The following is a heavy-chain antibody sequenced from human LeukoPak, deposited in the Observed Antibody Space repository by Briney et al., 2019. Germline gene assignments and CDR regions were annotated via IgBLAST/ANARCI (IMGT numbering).Heavy chain of an antibody. V-gene: IGHV3-21*01. CDR2: ISSSSYV. J-gene: IGHJ3*02. CDR1: GFTFSSYS. CDR3: ARALVRGGDLLGPFDI. Sequence: GGSLRLSCAASGFTFSSYSMNWVRQAPGKGLEWVSSISSSSYVYSADSVKGRFTISRDNAKNSLYLQMNSLRAEDTAVYYCARALVRGGDLLGPFDIWGQGTMVTVSS. D-gene: IGHD2-21*02.